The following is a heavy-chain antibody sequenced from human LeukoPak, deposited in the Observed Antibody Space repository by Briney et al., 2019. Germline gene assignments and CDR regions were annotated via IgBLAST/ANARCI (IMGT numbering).Heavy chain of an antibody. Sequence: GGSLRLSCSASGFTFSSYAMHWVRQAPGKGLEYVSAISSHGGSTYYADSVKGRFTISRDNSKNTLYLQMSSLRAEDTAVYYCAKDQGSSGWTPWGQGTLVTVSS. CDR3: AKDQGSSGWTP. V-gene: IGHV3-64D*09. D-gene: IGHD6-19*01. CDR2: ISSHGGST. CDR1: GFTFSSYA. J-gene: IGHJ4*02.